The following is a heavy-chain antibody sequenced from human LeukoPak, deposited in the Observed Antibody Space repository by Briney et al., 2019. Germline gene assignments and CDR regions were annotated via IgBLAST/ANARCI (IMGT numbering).Heavy chain of an antibody. D-gene: IGHD2-2*01. J-gene: IGHJ6*03. Sequence: GGSLRLSCAASGFTVSSNYMSWVRQAPGKGLEWVSVIYSGGSTYYADSVKGRFTISRDNSKNTLYLRMNSLRAEDTAVYYCARGVVPAATRYYYYMDVWGKGTTVTVSS. CDR2: IYSGGST. CDR3: ARGVVPAATRYYYYMDV. V-gene: IGHV3-66*02. CDR1: GFTVSSNY.